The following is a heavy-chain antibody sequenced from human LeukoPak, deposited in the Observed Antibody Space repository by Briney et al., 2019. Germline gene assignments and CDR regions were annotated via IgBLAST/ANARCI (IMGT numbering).Heavy chain of an antibody. Sequence: PSQTLSLTCTVSGGSISSGGYYWSWIRQHPGKGLEWIGYIYYSGSTYYNPSLKSRVTISVDTSKNQFSLKLSSVTAADTAVYYCARETGSGSPDAFDIWGQGTMVTVSS. J-gene: IGHJ3*02. CDR2: IYYSGST. V-gene: IGHV4-31*03. CDR3: ARETGSGSPDAFDI. D-gene: IGHD6-19*01. CDR1: GGSISSGGYY.